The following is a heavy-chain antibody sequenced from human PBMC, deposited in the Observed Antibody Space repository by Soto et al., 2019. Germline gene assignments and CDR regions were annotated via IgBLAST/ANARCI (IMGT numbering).Heavy chain of an antibody. CDR3: ARATRGYYGVY. J-gene: IGHJ4*02. V-gene: IGHV3-53*01. D-gene: IGHD3-3*01. CDR1: GFTVSSNY. CDR2: IYSGGST. Sequence: GGSLRLSCAASGFTVSSNYMSWVRQAPGKGLEWVSVIYSGGSTYYADSVKGRFTISRDNSKNTLYLQMNSLRAEDTAVYYCARATRGYYGVYWGQGTLVTVSS.